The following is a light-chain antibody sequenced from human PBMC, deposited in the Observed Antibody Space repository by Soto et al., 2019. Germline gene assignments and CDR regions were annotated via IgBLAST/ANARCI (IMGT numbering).Light chain of an antibody. V-gene: IGKV3-11*01. CDR2: DAS. CDR1: QSVDNY. Sequence: EIVLTQSPATLSLSPGERATLSCRASQSVDNYLAWYQQKPGQAPRLLIYDASNRATGVPARFSGSGSGTDFTLTIRSLEPDEFALYYCQQRSNWPLWSFGQGTKGEIK. CDR3: QQRSNWPLWS. J-gene: IGKJ1*01.